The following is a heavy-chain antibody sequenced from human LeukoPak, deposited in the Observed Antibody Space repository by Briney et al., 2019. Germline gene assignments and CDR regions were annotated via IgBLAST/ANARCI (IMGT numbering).Heavy chain of an antibody. D-gene: IGHD4-17*01. CDR3: ARRVTTGYYYYYMDV. J-gene: IGHJ6*03. Sequence: SETLSLTCTVSGGFISSYYWSWIRQPPGKGLEWIGYIYYSGSTNYNPSLKSRVTISVDTSKNQFSLKLSSVTAADTAVYYCARRVTTGYYYYYMDVWGKGTTVTVSS. V-gene: IGHV4-59*08. CDR1: GGFISSYY. CDR2: IYYSGST.